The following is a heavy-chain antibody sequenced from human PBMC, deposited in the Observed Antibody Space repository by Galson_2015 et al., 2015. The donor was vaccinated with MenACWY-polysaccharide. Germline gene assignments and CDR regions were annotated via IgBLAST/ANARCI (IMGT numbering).Heavy chain of an antibody. J-gene: IGHJ4*02. CDR3: AHSTTDIAVAPTNPYYFDY. Sequence: PALVKPTQTLTLTCTFSGFSLSTSGVGVGWIRQPPGKALEWLALIYWDDDKRYSPSLKSRLTITKDTSKNQVVLTMTNMDPVDTATYYCAHSTTDIAVAPTNPYYFDYWGQGTLVTVSS. D-gene: IGHD6-19*01. CDR2: IYWDDDK. CDR1: GFSLSTSGVG. V-gene: IGHV2-5*02.